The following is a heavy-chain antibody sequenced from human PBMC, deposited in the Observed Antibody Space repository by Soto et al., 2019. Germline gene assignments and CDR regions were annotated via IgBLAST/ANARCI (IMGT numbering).Heavy chain of an antibody. V-gene: IGHV4-59*01. D-gene: IGHD3-22*01. CDR2: IYYSGST. CDR1: GGSISSYY. J-gene: IGHJ5*02. Sequence: SETLSLTCTVSGGSISSYYWSWIRQPPGKGLEWIGYIYYSGSTNYNPSLKSRVTISVDTSKNQFSLKLSSVTAADTAVYYCARDVQGLYYYDSSGYSNWFDPWGQGTLVTVSS. CDR3: ARDVQGLYYYDSSGYSNWFDP.